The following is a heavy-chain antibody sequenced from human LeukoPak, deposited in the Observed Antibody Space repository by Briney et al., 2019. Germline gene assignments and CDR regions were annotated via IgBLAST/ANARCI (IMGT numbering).Heavy chain of an antibody. J-gene: IGHJ4*02. Sequence: GGSLRLSCAASGFIFSSYAMHWVRQAPGKGLEWVAVISYDGTNKYYADSVKGRFTISRDNSENTLYLQMNSLRAEDTAVYYCARDLVGPGYYFDYWGQGTLVTVSS. CDR3: ARDLVGPGYYFDY. D-gene: IGHD1-26*01. CDR2: ISYDGTNK. CDR1: GFIFSSYA. V-gene: IGHV3-30-3*01.